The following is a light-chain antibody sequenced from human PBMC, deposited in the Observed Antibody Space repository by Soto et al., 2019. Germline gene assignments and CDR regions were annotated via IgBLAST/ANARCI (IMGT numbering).Light chain of an antibody. V-gene: IGKV3-15*01. CDR3: QQYNNWLPIT. CDR2: DAS. Sequence: EIVMTQSPATLSLSPGERATLSCRASQSVANYLAWYQQKPGQAPRLLIYDASSRAAGIPARFSGSGSGTEFTLTISSLQSEDFAVYYCQQYNNWLPITFGQGTRLEIK. CDR1: QSVANY. J-gene: IGKJ5*01.